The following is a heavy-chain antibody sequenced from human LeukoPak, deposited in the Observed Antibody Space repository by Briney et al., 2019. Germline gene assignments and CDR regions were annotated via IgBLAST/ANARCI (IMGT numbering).Heavy chain of an antibody. D-gene: IGHD4-23*01. CDR3: AKDRSVYGGNPDY. V-gene: IGHV4-38-2*02. J-gene: IGHJ4*02. CDR2: IYHSGST. CDR1: GYSISSGYY. Sequence: SETLSLTCTVSGYSISSGYYWGWIRQPPGKGLEWIGSIYHSGSTYYNPSLKSRVTISVDTSKNQFSLKLSSVTAADTAVYYCAKDRSVYGGNPDYWGQGTLATVSS.